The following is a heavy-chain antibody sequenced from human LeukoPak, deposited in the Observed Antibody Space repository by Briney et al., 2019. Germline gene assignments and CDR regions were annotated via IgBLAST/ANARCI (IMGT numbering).Heavy chain of an antibody. CDR1: GFTFSTYA. V-gene: IGHV3-23*01. D-gene: IGHD2-15*01. CDR3: AKPHTPYCSSGSCYLFDS. CDR2: ISASGGGT. J-gene: IGHJ4*02. Sequence: GGSLRLSCAASGFTFSTYALIWVRQAPGKGLDWISAISASGGGTYYADSVKGRLTISRDNSNNTLYLQMNSLRAEDTAVYFCAKPHTPYCSSGSCYLFDSWGQGTLVTVSS.